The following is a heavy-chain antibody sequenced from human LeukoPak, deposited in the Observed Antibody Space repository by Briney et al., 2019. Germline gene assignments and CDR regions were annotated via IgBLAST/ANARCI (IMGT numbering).Heavy chain of an antibody. J-gene: IGHJ2*01. CDR3: PRDSFGSGWSAL. CDR2: IYHRGTT. V-gene: IGHV4-59*13. D-gene: IGHD6-19*01. Sequence: KPSETLSLTCTVSNGSISTYYWSWIRQPLGKGLEWIGHIYHRGTTIYNPTLKSRVTMSVDTSKHQFSLHLTSVTAADTAVYFCPRDSFGSGWSALWGRGTLVTVSS. CDR1: NGSISTYY.